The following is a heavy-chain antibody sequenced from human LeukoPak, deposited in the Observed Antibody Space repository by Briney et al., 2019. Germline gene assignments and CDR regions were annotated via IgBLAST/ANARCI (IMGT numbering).Heavy chain of an antibody. D-gene: IGHD2-2*01. CDR2: IYYSGST. CDR1: GGSISSYY. J-gene: IGHJ4*02. V-gene: IGHV4-59*01. Sequence: SETLSLTCTVSGGSISSYYWSWIRQPPGKGLEWIGYIYYSGSTNYNPSLKSRVTISVDTSKNQFSLKLSSVTAADTAVYYCARSSGIVVVPAAYYVYWGQGTLVTVSS. CDR3: ARSSGIVVVPAAYYVY.